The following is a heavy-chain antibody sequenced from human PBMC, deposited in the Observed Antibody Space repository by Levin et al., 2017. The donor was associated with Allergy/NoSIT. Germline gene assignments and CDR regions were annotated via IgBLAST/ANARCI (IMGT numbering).Heavy chain of an antibody. V-gene: IGHV4-34*01. CDR1: GGSFSGYY. Sequence: SETLSLTCAVYGGSFSGYYWSWIRQPPGKGLEWIGEINHSGSTNYNPSLKSRVTISVDTSKNQFSLKLSSVTAADTAVYYCASGRMVAKLGYWGQGTLVTVSS. J-gene: IGHJ4*02. CDR3: ASGRMVAKLGY. CDR2: INHSGST. D-gene: IGHD5-12*01.